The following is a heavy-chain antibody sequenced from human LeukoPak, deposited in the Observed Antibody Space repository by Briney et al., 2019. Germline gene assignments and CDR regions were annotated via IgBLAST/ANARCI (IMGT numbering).Heavy chain of an antibody. D-gene: IGHD6-13*01. Sequence: PSETLSLTCTVSGGSISSYYWSWIRQPPGKGLEWIGYIYYSGSTNYNPSLKSRVTISVDTSKNQFSLKLSSVTAADTAVYYCARGKAAGTGFYYYYYMDVWGKGTTVTVSS. CDR3: ARGKAAGTGFYYYYYMDV. J-gene: IGHJ6*03. CDR1: GGSISSYY. V-gene: IGHV4-59*01. CDR2: IYYSGST.